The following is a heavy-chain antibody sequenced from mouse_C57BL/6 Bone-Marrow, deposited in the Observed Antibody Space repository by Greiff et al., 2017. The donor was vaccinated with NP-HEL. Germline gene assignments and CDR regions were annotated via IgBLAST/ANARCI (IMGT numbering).Heavy chain of an antibody. Sequence: EVKLMESGPGLVKPSQSLSLTCSVTGYSITSGYYWNWIRQFPGNKLEWMGYISYDGSNNYNPSLKNRISITRDTSKNQFFLKLNSVTTEDTATYYCARERGYGPFDYWGQGTTLTVSS. V-gene: IGHV3-6*01. CDR2: ISYDGSN. D-gene: IGHD1-1*02. CDR3: ARERGYGPFDY. J-gene: IGHJ2*01. CDR1: GYSITSGYY.